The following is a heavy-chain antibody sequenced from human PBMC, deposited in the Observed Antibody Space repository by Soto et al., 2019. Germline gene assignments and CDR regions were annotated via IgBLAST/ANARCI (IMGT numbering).Heavy chain of an antibody. Sequence: QVQLVQSGAEVKKPGSSVKVSCQASGGTFSSYAISWVRQAPGQGLEWMGGIIPIFGTANYAQKFQGRVTSTADESTGTAYMELSRLRSEDTAVYYCARGATMIVVGTTFDYWGQGTLVTVSS. CDR1: GGTFSSYA. D-gene: IGHD3-22*01. V-gene: IGHV1-69*01. CDR3: ARGATMIVVGTTFDY. CDR2: IIPIFGTA. J-gene: IGHJ4*02.